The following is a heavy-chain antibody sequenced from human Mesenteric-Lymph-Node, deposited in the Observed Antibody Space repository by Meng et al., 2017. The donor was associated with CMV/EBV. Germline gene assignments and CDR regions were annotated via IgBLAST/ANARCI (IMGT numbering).Heavy chain of an antibody. D-gene: IGHD2-2*02. CDR2: ISYSGST. V-gene: IGHV4-59*11. CDR1: GGSISSHY. Sequence: SETLSLTCTVSGGSISSHYWSWIRQPPGKGLEWIGYISYSGSTNYNPSLKSRVTISIDTSKNQFSLRLSSVTAADAAVYYCARHEYPASAFDIWGQGTMVTVSS. J-gene: IGHJ3*02. CDR3: ARHEYPASAFDI.